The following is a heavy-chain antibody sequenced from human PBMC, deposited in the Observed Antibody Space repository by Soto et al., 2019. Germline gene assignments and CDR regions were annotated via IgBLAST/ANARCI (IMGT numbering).Heavy chain of an antibody. V-gene: IGHV3-33*01. D-gene: IGHD2-21*02. CDR1: GFPFNNYA. CDR2: IWHDGSNE. J-gene: IGHJ4*02. Sequence: LRLSCAASGFPFNNYAMHWVRQAPGKGLEWVAVIWHDGSNEHYADSVKGRFRIARDNSNNTLYLQMNSLRCEDTALYYCARDDVSMVTTFLDYWGLGTLVTVSS. CDR3: ARDDVSMVTTFLDY.